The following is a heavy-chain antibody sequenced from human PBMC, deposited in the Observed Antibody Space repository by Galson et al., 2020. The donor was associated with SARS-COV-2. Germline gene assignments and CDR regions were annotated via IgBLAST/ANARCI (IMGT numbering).Heavy chain of an antibody. J-gene: IGHJ4*02. Sequence: GESLKISCKASGYSFANYWIGWVRQMPGKGLEWMGIIFPDDSDTRYNPSFRGQVTISANKSITTAYLQWSSLKASDTAIYFCARQDYGDYYFDYWGQGALVTVSS. V-gene: IGHV5-51*01. CDR2: IFPDDSDT. D-gene: IGHD4-17*01. CDR1: GYSFANYW. CDR3: ARQDYGDYYFDY.